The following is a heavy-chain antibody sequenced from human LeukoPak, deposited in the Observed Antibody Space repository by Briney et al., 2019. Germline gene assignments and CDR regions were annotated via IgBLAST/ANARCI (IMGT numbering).Heavy chain of an antibody. J-gene: IGHJ4*02. Sequence: KPSETLSLTCTVSGGSISSSSYYWAWIRQPPGKGLEWIGYIYYSGSTNYNPSLKSRVTISVDTSNNQFSLRLNSVTAADTAVYYCAREGGEGNFDYWGQGTLVTVSS. CDR1: GGSISSSSYY. D-gene: IGHD2-15*01. CDR2: IYYSGST. CDR3: AREGGEGNFDY. V-gene: IGHV4-61*01.